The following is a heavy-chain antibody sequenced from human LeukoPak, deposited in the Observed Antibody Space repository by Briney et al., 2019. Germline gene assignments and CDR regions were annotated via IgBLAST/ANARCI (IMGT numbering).Heavy chain of an antibody. CDR2: ISDSGGRT. D-gene: IGHD3-22*01. CDR3: AKRGVVIRVILVGFHKEAYYFDS. J-gene: IGHJ4*02. V-gene: IGHV3-23*01. Sequence: GGSLRLSCAGSGITLSNYGMSWVRQAPGKGLEWVAGISDSGGRTNYADSVKGRFTISRDNPKNTLYLQMNSLRAEDTAVYFCAKRGVVIRVILVGFHKEAYYFDSWGQGALVTVSS. CDR1: GITLSNYG.